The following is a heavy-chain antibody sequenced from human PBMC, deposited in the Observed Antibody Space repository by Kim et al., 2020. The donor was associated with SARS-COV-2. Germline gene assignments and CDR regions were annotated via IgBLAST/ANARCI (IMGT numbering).Heavy chain of an antibody. Sequence: ASVKVSCKASGYTFTSHYVVWLRQAPGQGLEWMALINTSGGRTTYAQKFQGRVTVTTDTSTSTVYMNLGSLRSEDTAVYYCARVLSLVLWDHGVQGTLVT. J-gene: IGHJ4*02. CDR2: INTSGGRT. CDR3: ARVLSLVLWDH. D-gene: IGHD2-15*01. V-gene: IGHV1-46*01. CDR1: GYTFTSHY.